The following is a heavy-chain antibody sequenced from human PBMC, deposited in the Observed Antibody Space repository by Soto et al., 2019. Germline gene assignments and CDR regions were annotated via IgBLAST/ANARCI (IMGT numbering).Heavy chain of an antibody. Sequence: SETLSLTCTVSGGSVSSGSYYWSWIRQPPGKGLEWIGYIYYSGSTNYNPSLKSRVTISVDTSKNQCSLKLSSVTAADTAVYHCASLQIIAVAGRVYYSGMDVWGQGTTGTVSS. V-gene: IGHV4-61*01. CDR2: IYYSGST. J-gene: IGHJ6*02. D-gene: IGHD6-19*01. CDR1: GGSVSSGSYY. CDR3: ASLQIIAVAGRVYYSGMDV.